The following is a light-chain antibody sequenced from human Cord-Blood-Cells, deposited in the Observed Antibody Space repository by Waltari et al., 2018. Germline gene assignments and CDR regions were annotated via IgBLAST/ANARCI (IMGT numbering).Light chain of an antibody. V-gene: IGKV3-11*01. CDR2: DAS. J-gene: IGKJ4*01. CDR3: QQRSNWPPT. Sequence: EIVLTQSPATLSLSPGERATLSCRASQSVSSYLAWYQKKPGQAPRHLIYDASNRATGIPARFSGSGSGTDFTLTISSLEPEDFAVYYCQQRSNWPPTFGGGTKVEIK. CDR1: QSVSSY.